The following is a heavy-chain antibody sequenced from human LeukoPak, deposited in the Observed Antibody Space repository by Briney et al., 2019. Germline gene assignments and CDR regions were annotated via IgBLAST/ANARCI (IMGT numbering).Heavy chain of an antibody. CDR1: SGSISHGDYY. V-gene: IGHV4-30-4*01. D-gene: IGHD5-18*01. Sequence: SETLSLTCTVSSGSISHGDYYWSWIRQPPGKGLEWIGYIIYSGTTHYNPSLKSRVTISVDTSKNQFSLKLSSVTAADTAVYYCARGTGYSNGYRLYAYDMWGQGTMVTVSS. CDR2: IIYSGTT. J-gene: IGHJ3*02. CDR3: ARGTGYSNGYRLYAYDM.